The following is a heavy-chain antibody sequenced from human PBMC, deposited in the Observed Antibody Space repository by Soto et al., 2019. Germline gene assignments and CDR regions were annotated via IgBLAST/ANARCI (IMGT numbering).Heavy chain of an antibody. Sequence: ASETLSLTCTVSGGSISSSSYYWGWIRQPPGKGLEWIGSIYYSGSTYYNPSLKSRVTISVDTSKNQFSLKLSSVTAADTAVYYCARSLLDTAMVTAGYYFDYWGQGTLVTVSS. V-gene: IGHV4-39*01. J-gene: IGHJ4*02. CDR3: ARSLLDTAMVTAGYYFDY. CDR1: GGSISSSSYY. D-gene: IGHD5-18*01. CDR2: IYYSGST.